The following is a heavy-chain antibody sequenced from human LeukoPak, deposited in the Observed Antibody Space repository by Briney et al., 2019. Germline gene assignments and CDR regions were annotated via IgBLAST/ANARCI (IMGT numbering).Heavy chain of an antibody. CDR3: ARTVGDYIDY. J-gene: IGHJ4*02. Sequence: SVKVSCKASEGTFSSYAISWVRQAPGQGLEWMGGIIPIFGTANYAQKFQGRVTITVDESTSTAYMELSSLRSEDTAVYYCARTVGDYIDYWGQGTLVTVSS. D-gene: IGHD4-17*01. CDR2: IIPIFGTA. CDR1: EGTFSSYA. V-gene: IGHV1-69*01.